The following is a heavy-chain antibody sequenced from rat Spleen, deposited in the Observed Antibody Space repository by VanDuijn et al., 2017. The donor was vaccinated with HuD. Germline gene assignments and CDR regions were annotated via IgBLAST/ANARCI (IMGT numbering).Heavy chain of an antibody. CDR3: VREEFGVDY. CDR2: INQDSRTI. CDR1: GFNFNDYW. V-gene: IGHV4-2*01. J-gene: IGHJ2*01. D-gene: IGHD4-3*01. Sequence: EVKLVESGGGLVQPGRSLKLSCVASGFNFNDYWMGWVRQAPGKGLEWIGEINQDSRTIKFIPSLKDKFTISRDNAQNTLYLQMNRLESEDTAIYYCVREEFGVDYWGQGVMVTVSS.